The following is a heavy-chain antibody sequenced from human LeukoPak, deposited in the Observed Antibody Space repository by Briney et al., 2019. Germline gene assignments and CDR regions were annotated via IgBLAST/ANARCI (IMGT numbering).Heavy chain of an antibody. CDR2: MNPNSGNT. Sequence: ASVKVSCKASGYTFTSYDINWVRQATGQGLEWVGWMNPNSGNTGYAQKLQGRVTMTTDTSTSTAYMELRSLRSDDTAVYYCARHNDYYYGSGSYYIENWFDPWGQGTLVTVSS. D-gene: IGHD3-10*01. J-gene: IGHJ5*02. CDR1: GYTFTSYD. CDR3: ARHNDYYYGSGSYYIENWFDP. V-gene: IGHV1-8*01.